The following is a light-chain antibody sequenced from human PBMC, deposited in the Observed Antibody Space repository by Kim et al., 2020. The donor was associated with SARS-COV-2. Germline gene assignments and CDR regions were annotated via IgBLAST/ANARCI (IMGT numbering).Light chain of an antibody. CDR1: SLRSYY. CDR2: GKN. CDR3: SARDGSVV. Sequence: SSELTQDPAVSVALGQTVRITCQGDSLRSYYASWYQQKPGQAPVLVIYGKNNRPSGIPDRFSGSSSGNTASLTITGAQAEDEADYYCSARDGSVVFGGGTQLTVL. J-gene: IGLJ2*01. V-gene: IGLV3-19*01.